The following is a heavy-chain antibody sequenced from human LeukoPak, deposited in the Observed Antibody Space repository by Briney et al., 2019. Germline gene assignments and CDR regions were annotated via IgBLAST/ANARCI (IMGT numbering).Heavy chain of an antibody. D-gene: IGHD4-17*01. Sequence: GGSLRLSCAASGFTFSDYYMSLIRLAPGKGLEWVSYISGSGSTIYYADSVKGRFTISRYNAKNSLYLQMNSLRAEDTAVYYCAREEWAVTRSFDYWGQGTLVTVSS. CDR2: ISGSGSTI. V-gene: IGHV3-11*01. J-gene: IGHJ4*02. CDR1: GFTFSDYY. CDR3: AREEWAVTRSFDY.